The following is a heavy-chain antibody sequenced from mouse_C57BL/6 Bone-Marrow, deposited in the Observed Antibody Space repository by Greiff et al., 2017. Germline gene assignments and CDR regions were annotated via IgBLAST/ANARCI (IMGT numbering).Heavy chain of an antibody. CDR2: ISYDGSN. CDR1: GYSITSGYY. Sequence: DVKLVESGPGLVKPSQSLSLTCSVTGYSITSGYYWNWIRQFPGNKLEWMGYISYDGSNNYNPSLKNRISITRDTSKNQFFLKLNSVTTEDTATYYCARRATVPWYFDVWGTGTTVTVSS. V-gene: IGHV3-6*01. J-gene: IGHJ1*03. CDR3: ARRATVPWYFDV. D-gene: IGHD1-1*01.